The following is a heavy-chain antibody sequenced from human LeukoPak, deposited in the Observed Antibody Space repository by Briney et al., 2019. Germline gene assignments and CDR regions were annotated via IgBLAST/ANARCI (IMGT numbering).Heavy chain of an antibody. CDR3: AKDTVDGYDAFDI. V-gene: IGHV3-43*02. J-gene: IGHJ3*02. CDR2: ISGDGGST. CDR1: GFTFSSYS. Sequence: GGSLRLSCAASGFTFSSYSMNWVRQAPGKGLEWVSLISGDGGSTYYADSVKGRFTISRDNSKNSLYLQMNSLRTEDTALYYCAKDTVDGYDAFDIWGQGTMVTVSS. D-gene: IGHD5-24*01.